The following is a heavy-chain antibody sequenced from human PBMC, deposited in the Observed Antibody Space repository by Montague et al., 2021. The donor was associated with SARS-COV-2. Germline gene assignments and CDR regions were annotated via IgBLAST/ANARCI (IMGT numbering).Heavy chain of an antibody. J-gene: IGHJ4*01. V-gene: IGHV4-34*01. Sequence: SETLSLTCAVYGGSFRNYYWSWIRQSQGKGLEWIGKVDQCGTTNYNQSLTRRVTISAAISKNQCSVKLASATAADTGISFCARGKRDCPIGLLGASSRTYFDSWGQGTPGTGPS. CDR3: ARGKRDCPIGLLGASSRTYFDS. D-gene: IGHD1-26*01. CDR1: GGSFRNYY. CDR2: VDQCGTT.